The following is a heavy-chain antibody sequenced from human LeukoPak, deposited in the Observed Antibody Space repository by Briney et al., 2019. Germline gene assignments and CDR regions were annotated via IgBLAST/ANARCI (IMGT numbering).Heavy chain of an antibody. D-gene: IGHD1-26*01. Sequence: ASVKVSCKVSGYTLTELSMHWVRQAPGKGLEWMGGFDPEDGETIYAQKFQGRVTMTEDTSTDTAYTELSSLRSEDTAVYYCATDRMGATGFDYWGQGTLVTVSS. J-gene: IGHJ4*02. V-gene: IGHV1-24*01. CDR1: GYTLTELS. CDR2: FDPEDGET. CDR3: ATDRMGATGFDY.